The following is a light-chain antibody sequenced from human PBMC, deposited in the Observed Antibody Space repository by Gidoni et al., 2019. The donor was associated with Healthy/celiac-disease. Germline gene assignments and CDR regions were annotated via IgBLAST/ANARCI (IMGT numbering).Light chain of an antibody. J-gene: IGKJ1*01. CDR1: QSVSSN. Sequence: EIVMTQPPATLSVSPGERATLSCRASQSVSSNLAWYQQKPGQASRLLIYGASTRATGIPARFSGSGSGTEFTLTISSLQSEDFAVYYCQQYKNWPPGTFXQXTKVEIK. CDR2: GAS. V-gene: IGKV3-15*01. CDR3: QQYKNWPPGT.